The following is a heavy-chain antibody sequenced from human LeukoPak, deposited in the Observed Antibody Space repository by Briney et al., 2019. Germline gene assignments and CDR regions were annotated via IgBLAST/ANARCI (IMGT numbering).Heavy chain of an antibody. CDR2: ISSSSSYI. V-gene: IGHV3-21*01. Sequence: PGGSLRLSCAASGFTFSSYSMNWVRQAPGKGLEWVSSISSSSSYIYDADSVKGRFTISRDNAKNSLYLQKNSLKAEDTAVYYCARTNSGFDDAFYIWGQGTMVTVSS. D-gene: IGHD3-22*01. J-gene: IGHJ3*02. CDR1: GFTFSSYS. CDR3: ARTNSGFDDAFYI.